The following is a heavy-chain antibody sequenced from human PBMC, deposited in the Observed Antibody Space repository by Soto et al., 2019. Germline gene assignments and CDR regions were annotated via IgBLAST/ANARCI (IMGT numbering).Heavy chain of an antibody. D-gene: IGHD2-8*01. CDR1: GGSISSGGYS. J-gene: IGHJ4*02. CDR2: IYHSGST. Sequence: PSETLSLTCAVSGGSISSGGYSWSWIRQPPGKGLEWIGYIYHSGSTYYNPSLKSRVTISVDRSKNQFSLKLSSVTAADTAVYYCARGLMVYATHFDYWGQGTLVTVSS. CDR3: ARGLMVYATHFDY. V-gene: IGHV4-30-2*01.